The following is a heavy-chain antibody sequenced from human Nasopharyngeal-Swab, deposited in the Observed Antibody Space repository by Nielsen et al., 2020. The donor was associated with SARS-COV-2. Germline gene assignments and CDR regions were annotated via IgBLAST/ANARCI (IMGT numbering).Heavy chain of an antibody. V-gene: IGHV3-21*01. CDR2: ISSSSSYI. J-gene: IGHJ6*02. CDR1: GFTFSSYS. Sequence: ESLNISCAASGFTFSSYSMNWVRQAPGKGLEWVSSISSSSSYIYYADSVKGRFTISRDNAKNSLYLQMNSLRAGDTAVYYCARRDTVTLYYYYYGMDVWGQGTTVTVSS. CDR3: ARRDTVTLYYYYYGMDV. D-gene: IGHD4-11*01.